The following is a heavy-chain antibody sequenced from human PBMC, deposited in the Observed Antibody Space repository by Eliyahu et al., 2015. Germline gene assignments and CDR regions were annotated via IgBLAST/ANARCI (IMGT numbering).Heavy chain of an antibody. CDR1: GFXFSSYS. D-gene: IGHD6-13*01. CDR2: ISSSSSYI. J-gene: IGHJ4*02. V-gene: IGHV3-21*01. Sequence: VQLVESGGGLVKPGGSLRLSCXASGFXFSSYSMNWVRQAPGKGLEWASSISSSSSYIYYADSVKGRFTISRDNAKNSLYLQMNSLRAEDTAVYYCARDRQQPPLFDYWGQGTLVTVSS. CDR3: ARDRQQPPLFDY.